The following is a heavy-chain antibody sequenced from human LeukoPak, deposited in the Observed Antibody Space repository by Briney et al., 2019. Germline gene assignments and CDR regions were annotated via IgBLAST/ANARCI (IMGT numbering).Heavy chain of an antibody. V-gene: IGHV3-23*01. CDR3: AKSSGYYYDSSGYVPFAY. Sequence: GGSLRLSCAASGFTFSSYAMSWVRQAPGKGLGWVSAINGSGGSTYYADSVKGRFTISRDNSKNTLYLQMNSLRAEDTAVYYCAKSSGYYYDSSGYVPFAYWGQGTLVTVSS. CDR2: INGSGGST. J-gene: IGHJ4*02. D-gene: IGHD3-22*01. CDR1: GFTFSSYA.